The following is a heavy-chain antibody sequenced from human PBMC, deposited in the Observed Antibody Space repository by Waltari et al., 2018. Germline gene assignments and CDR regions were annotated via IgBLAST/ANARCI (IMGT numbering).Heavy chain of an antibody. Sequence: EVQLLESGGGLVQPGGSLRLSCAASGFTFSSYAMSWVRQAPGKGLEWVAAIRGSGGSTYYADSVKGRFTISRDNSKNTLYLQMNSLRAEDTAVYYCAKRPYYYDSSGYWEGWLDYWGQGTLVTVSS. V-gene: IGHV3-23*01. CDR1: GFTFSSYA. J-gene: IGHJ4*02. D-gene: IGHD3-22*01. CDR2: IRGSGGST. CDR3: AKRPYYYDSSGYWEGWLDY.